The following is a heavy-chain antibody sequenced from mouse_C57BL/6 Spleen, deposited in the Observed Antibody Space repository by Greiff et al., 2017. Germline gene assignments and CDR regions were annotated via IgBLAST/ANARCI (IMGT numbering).Heavy chain of an antibody. Sequence: LQQSGASVKISCKASGYAFSSYWMNWVKQRPGKGLEWIGQIYPGDGDTNYNGKFKGKATLTADKSSSTAYMQLSSLTSEDSAVYFCARTGDYLDYWGQGTTLTVSS. CDR3: ARTGDYLDY. CDR2: IYPGDGDT. J-gene: IGHJ2*01. V-gene: IGHV1-80*01. CDR1: GYAFSSYW.